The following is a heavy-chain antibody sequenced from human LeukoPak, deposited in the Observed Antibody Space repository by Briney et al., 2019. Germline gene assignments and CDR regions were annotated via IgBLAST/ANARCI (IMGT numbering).Heavy chain of an antibody. D-gene: IGHD6-19*01. CDR3: ARDRLGFGSQWLVRARDLGFDY. V-gene: IGHV4-31*03. CDR1: GGSISSGGYY. J-gene: IGHJ4*02. Sequence: PSQTLSLTCTVSGGSISSGGYYWSWLRQHPGKGLEWIGYIYYSGSTYYNPSLKSRVTISVDTSKNQFSLKLSSVTAADTAVYYCARDRLGFGSQWLVRARDLGFDYWGQGTLVTVSS. CDR2: IYYSGST.